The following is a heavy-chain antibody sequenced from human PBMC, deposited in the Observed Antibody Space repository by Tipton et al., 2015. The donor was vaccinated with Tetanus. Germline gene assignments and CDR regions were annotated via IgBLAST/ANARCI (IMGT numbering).Heavy chain of an antibody. V-gene: IGHV3-11*04. CDR2: ISSGGTTI. Sequence: GSLRLSCAASGFTFSDYYMSWIRQAPGKGLEWLSYISSGGTTIYYADSVKGRFTISRDNAKNSLYLQMISLRAEDTAVYSCARGMAEASNCGGDCYSDYWGQGTLVTVSS. CDR3: ARGMAEASNCGGDCYSDY. D-gene: IGHD2-21*02. J-gene: IGHJ4*02. CDR1: GFTFSDYY.